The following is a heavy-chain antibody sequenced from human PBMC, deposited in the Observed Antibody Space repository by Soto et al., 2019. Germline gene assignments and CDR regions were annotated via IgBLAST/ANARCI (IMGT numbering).Heavy chain of an antibody. V-gene: IGHV2-5*02. D-gene: IGHD6-19*01. Sequence: SGPTLVNPTQALTLTCTFSGFSLRTTGVGVGWIRQPPGKALEWLALLYWDDDNRYNPSLKSRLTLTKDTSKSQVVLTLTNVDAADTATYYCAQNAPQDSGAFDIWGQGTMVTVSS. J-gene: IGHJ3*02. CDR2: LYWDDDN. CDR3: AQNAPQDSGAFDI. CDR1: GFSLRTTGVG.